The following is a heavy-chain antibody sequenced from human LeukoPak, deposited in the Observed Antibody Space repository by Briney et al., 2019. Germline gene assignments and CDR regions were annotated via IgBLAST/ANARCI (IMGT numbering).Heavy chain of an antibody. CDR2: IFYSGNT. J-gene: IGHJ4*02. Sequence: PSETLSLTCTVSGGSISGRSDYWGWIRQPPGKGLEWIGSIFYSGNTFYSPSLKSRVIISVDTSKNQFSLKLNSVTAADTALYYCARHWPRGTYLSIGDYWGQGTLVTVSS. CDR1: GGSISGRSDY. V-gene: IGHV4-39*01. D-gene: IGHD1-26*01. CDR3: ARHWPRGTYLSIGDY.